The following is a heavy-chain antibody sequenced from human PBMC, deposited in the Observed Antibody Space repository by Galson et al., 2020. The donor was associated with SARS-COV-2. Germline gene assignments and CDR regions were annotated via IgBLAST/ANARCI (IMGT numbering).Heavy chain of an antibody. CDR2: IYPSGST. D-gene: IGHD3-22*01. CDR3: ARQGVKMIVLVTVPGWYFDL. J-gene: IGHJ2*01. Sequence: SETLSLTCAVSRYSISTTNYWGWVRQPPGKGLEWTGSIYPSGSTYYNPSLKSRFTISVDTSKNQFSLRLESVTAADTALYYCARQGVKMIVLVTVPGWYFDLWGRGTLVTVSS. V-gene: IGHV4-38-2*01. CDR1: RYSISTTNY.